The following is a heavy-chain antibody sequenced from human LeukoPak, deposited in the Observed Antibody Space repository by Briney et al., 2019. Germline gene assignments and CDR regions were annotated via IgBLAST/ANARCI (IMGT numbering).Heavy chain of an antibody. CDR1: FSGYY. Sequence: FSGYYWSWVRQAPGKGLEWVAVISYDGRNKYYADSVKGRFTISRDDSKNTLYLQMNSLRVEDTAVYYCAKGGVATVDYFDHWGQGTLVTVSS. D-gene: IGHD5-12*01. CDR2: ISYDGRNK. J-gene: IGHJ4*02. CDR3: AKGGVATVDYFDH. V-gene: IGHV3-30*18.